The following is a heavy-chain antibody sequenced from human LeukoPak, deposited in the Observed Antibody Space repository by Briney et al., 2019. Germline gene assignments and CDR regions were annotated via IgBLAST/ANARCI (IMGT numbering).Heavy chain of an antibody. D-gene: IGHD4-23*01. J-gene: IGHJ4*02. CDR2: IYYSGST. CDR3: ARATTMVAPIDY. Sequence: SETLSLTCTVSGGSISSGGYYWSWIRQHPGKGLEWIGYIYYSGSTNYNPSLESRVTMSVDTSKNHFSLKLNSVTAADTAVYYCARATTMVAPIDYWGQGTLVTVSS. CDR1: GGSISSGGYY. V-gene: IGHV4-61*03.